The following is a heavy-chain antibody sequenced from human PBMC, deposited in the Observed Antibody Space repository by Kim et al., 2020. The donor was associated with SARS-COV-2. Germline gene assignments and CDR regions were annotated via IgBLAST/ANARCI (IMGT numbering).Heavy chain of an antibody. Sequence: SVKVSCKASGGTFNSYCISWVRQAPGQGLEWMGGIIPKFGTTNYAQKFQDRVTITADESTSTAYMELSSLRSEDTAIYYCATGRVEMATNDAFDIWGQG. CDR2: IIPKFGTT. CDR3: ATGRVEMATNDAFDI. CDR1: GGTFNSYC. J-gene: IGHJ3*02. D-gene: IGHD5-12*01. V-gene: IGHV1-69*13.